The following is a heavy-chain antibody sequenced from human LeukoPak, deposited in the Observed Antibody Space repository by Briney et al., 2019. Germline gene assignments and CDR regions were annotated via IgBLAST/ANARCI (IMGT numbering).Heavy chain of an antibody. J-gene: IGHJ4*02. Sequence: GGSLRLSCAASGFTFSSYGMHWVRQAPGKGLGWVAVISYDGSNKYYADSVKGRFTISRDNSKNTLYLQMNSLRAEDTAVYYCAKDDPAMDLDYWGQGTLVTVSS. V-gene: IGHV3-30*18. CDR3: AKDDPAMDLDY. CDR2: ISYDGSNK. D-gene: IGHD5-18*01. CDR1: GFTFSSYG.